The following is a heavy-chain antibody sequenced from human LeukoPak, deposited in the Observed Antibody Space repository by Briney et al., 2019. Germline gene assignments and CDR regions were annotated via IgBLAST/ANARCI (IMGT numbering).Heavy chain of an antibody. CDR3: TRGHQLLYSALKGNNYFDY. J-gene: IGHJ4*02. CDR2: IYSGGST. Sequence: GGSLRLSCAASGFTVSSNYMSWVRQAPGKGLEWVSVIYSGGSTYYADSVKGRFTISRDNAKNSLYLKMNSLSAEDTAVYYCTRGHQLLYSALKGNNYFDYWGQGTLVTVSS. D-gene: IGHD2-2*02. CDR1: GFTVSSNY. V-gene: IGHV3-53*01.